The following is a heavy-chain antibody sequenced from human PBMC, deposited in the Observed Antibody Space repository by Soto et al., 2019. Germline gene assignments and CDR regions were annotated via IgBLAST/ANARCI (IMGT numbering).Heavy chain of an antibody. J-gene: IGHJ6*03. CDR3: ARTTPITSADMDV. Sequence: SETLSLTCAVYGGSFSCYYLSWIRQPPGKGLEWIGYINHSGSTNYNPSLKSRVTISVDTSKNQLSLKLSSVTAADTAVYYCARTTPITSADMDVWGKGTTVTVSS. CDR2: INHSGST. CDR1: GGSFSCYY. D-gene: IGHD1-26*01. V-gene: IGHV4-34*01.